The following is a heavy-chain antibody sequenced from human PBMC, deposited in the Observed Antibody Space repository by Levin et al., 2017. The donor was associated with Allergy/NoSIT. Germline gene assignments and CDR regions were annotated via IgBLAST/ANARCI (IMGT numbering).Heavy chain of an antibody. V-gene: IGHV3-13*01. CDR2: IGTAADT. CDR3: AREGFGEFGVWDGLDV. CDR1: GFTFSSYD. Sequence: GGSLRLSCEASGFTFSSYDMHWVRQVSGKGLEWVSAIGTAADTYYEDSVKGRFTTSRENAKNSLYLQMTGLGAGDTGVYYCAREGFGEFGVWDGLDVWGQGTTVIVSS. D-gene: IGHD3-10*01. J-gene: IGHJ6*02.